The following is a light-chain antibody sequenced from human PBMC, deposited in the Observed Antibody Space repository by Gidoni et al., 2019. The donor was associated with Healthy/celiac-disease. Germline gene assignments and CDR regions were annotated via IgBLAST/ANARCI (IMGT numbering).Light chain of an antibody. V-gene: IGKV3-11*01. Sequence: EIVLTQSPAPLSLSPGERATLSCRASRSVSSYLAWYQQKPGQAPRLLIYDASNRATGIPARFSGSGSGTDFTLTISSLEPEDFAVYYCQQRSNWPVTFGEGTRLEIK. CDR2: DAS. CDR3: QQRSNWPVT. CDR1: RSVSSY. J-gene: IGKJ5*01.